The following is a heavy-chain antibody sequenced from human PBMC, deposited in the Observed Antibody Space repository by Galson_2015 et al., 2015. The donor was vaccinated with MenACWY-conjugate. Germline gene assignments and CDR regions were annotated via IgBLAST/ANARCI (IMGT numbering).Heavy chain of an antibody. J-gene: IGHJ4*01. CDR2: INEDGSDK. D-gene: IGHD4-23*01. CDR1: GFRFSSQW. CDR3: ARGGN. Sequence: SLRLSCAASGFRFSSQWLSWVRQAPGKGPECVASINEDGSDKSYMDSVKGRFTISRDNAQNSRPLQMNSLSVEDTAVYYCARGGNWGHGTLVTVSS. V-gene: IGHV3-7*03.